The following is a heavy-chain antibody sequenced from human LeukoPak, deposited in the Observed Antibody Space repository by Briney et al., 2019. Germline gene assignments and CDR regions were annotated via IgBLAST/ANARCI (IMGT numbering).Heavy chain of an antibody. J-gene: IGHJ4*02. Sequence: PSQTLSLTCTVSGGSISSGSYYWSWIRQPAGKGLEWIGRIYTSGSTNYNPSLKSRVTISVDTSKNQFSLKLSSVTAADTAVYYCARAYDSSSYYISYYFDYWGQGTLVTVSS. V-gene: IGHV4-61*02. CDR3: ARAYDSSSYYISYYFDY. CDR1: GGSISSGSYY. CDR2: IYTSGST. D-gene: IGHD3-22*01.